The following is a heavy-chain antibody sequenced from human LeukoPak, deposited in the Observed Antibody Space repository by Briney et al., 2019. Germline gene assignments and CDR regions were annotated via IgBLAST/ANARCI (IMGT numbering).Heavy chain of an antibody. J-gene: IGHJ6*02. Sequence: PGGSLRLSCAASGFTFSSYAMTWVRQAPGKGLEWVSAISGSGGSTYYADSVKGRFTISRDNSKNTLYLQMNSLRAEDMAVYYCAKDQAGGYVYYYYGMDVWGQGTTVTVSS. D-gene: IGHD5-12*01. CDR3: AKDQAGGYVYYYYGMDV. V-gene: IGHV3-23*01. CDR2: ISGSGGST. CDR1: GFTFSSYA.